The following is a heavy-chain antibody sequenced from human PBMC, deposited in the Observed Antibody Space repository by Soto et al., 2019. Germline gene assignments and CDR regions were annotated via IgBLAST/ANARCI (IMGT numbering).Heavy chain of an antibody. CDR1: GFTFSDYY. Sequence: QVQLEESGGGLVKPGGSLRLSCAASGFTFSDYYMSWIRQAPGKGLEWVSYISSSGSTIYYAESAKGRFTISRDNAKKSLYLQMNSLRAEDTAVYYCAREASNYYPTDYWGQGTLVTVSS. D-gene: IGHD4-4*01. CDR2: ISSSGSTI. V-gene: IGHV3-11*01. J-gene: IGHJ4*02. CDR3: AREASNYYPTDY.